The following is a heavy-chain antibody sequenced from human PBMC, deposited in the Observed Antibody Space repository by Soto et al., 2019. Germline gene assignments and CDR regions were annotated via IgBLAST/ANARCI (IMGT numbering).Heavy chain of an antibody. D-gene: IGHD3-22*01. V-gene: IGHV1-18*01. CDR1: GYTFTSYG. J-gene: IGHJ4*02. CDR3: ARDVYYYDSSGYYYFDY. Sequence: QVQLVQSGAEVKKPGASVKVSCKASGYTFTSYGISWVRQAPGQGLEWLGWISAYNGNTNYAQKLQGRVTMTTDTSTSTVYIELSSRRSGDTAVYYCARDVYYYDSSGYYYFDYWGQGTLVTVSS. CDR2: ISAYNGNT.